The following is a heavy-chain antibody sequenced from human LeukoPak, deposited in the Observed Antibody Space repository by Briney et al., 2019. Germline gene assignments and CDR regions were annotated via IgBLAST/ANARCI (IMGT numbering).Heavy chain of an antibody. D-gene: IGHD2-2*01. CDR2: CSNKANAYTT. CDR3: AKDPIVVVPAAIGFDP. Sequence: GGSLRLSCAASGFTFRDHYMDWVRQAPGKGLEWVGRCSNKANAYTTDYAASVKGRFIISRDDSKNSLYLQMNSLRAEDTAVYYCAKDPIVVVPAAIGFDPWGQGTLVTVSS. V-gene: IGHV3-72*01. CDR1: GFTFRDHY. J-gene: IGHJ5*02.